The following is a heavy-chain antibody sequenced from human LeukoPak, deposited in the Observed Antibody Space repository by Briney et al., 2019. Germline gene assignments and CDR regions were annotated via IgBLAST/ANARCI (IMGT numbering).Heavy chain of an antibody. CDR2: IYYSGST. V-gene: IGHV4-59*01. Sequence: SETLSLTCTVSGASINNNFWSWIRQPPGKGLVWIGYIYYSGSTNYNPSLKSRVTISVDTSKNQFSLKLSSVTAADTAVYYCARSYVDTAMPADYWGQGTLVTVSS. J-gene: IGHJ4*02. CDR1: GASINNNF. CDR3: ARSYVDTAMPADY. D-gene: IGHD5-18*01.